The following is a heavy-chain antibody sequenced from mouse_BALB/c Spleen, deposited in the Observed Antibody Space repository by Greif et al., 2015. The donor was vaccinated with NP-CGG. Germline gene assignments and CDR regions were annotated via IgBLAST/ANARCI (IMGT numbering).Heavy chain of an antibody. V-gene: IGHV1S130*01. Sequence: VQLQQSGSVLVRPGASVKLSCKASGYTFTSSWMHWAKQRPGQGLGWIGEIHPSSGNTNYNEMFKGKATLTVDTSSGPAYVDLSSLTSEDSAVYYCSKSGDYDNSFDYWGQGTPLTVSS. CDR2: IHPSSGNT. CDR3: SKSGDYDNSFDY. D-gene: IGHD2-4*01. CDR1: GYTFTSSW. J-gene: IGHJ2*01.